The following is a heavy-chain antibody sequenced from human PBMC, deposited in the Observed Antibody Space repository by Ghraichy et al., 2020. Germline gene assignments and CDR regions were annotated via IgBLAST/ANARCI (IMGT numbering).Heavy chain of an antibody. Sequence: GGSLRLSCAASGFTFSSYWMNWVRQPPGKGLEWVANIKEDGSEKDYVDSVKGRFTISRDNAKNSLYLEMNSLRAEDTAVYYCARGTVTSPGTDYWGQGTLVTVSS. J-gene: IGHJ4*02. CDR3: ARGTVTSPGTDY. CDR2: IKEDGSEK. D-gene: IGHD4-17*01. CDR1: GFTFSSYW. V-gene: IGHV3-7*01.